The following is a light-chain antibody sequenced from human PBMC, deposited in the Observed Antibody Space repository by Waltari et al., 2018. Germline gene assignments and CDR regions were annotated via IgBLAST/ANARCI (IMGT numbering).Light chain of an antibody. J-gene: IGKJ1*01. CDR2: GAF. Sequence: DIQMTQSPSSVSASVGDRVIITCRASQVINNWLAWYQQKPGKAPKLLIYGAFVLQSGVPSRFSGSGSGTDFTLTISNLQPEDFATYFCQQGDSFPPTFGQGTKVEV. V-gene: IGKV1-12*01. CDR1: QVINNW. CDR3: QQGDSFPPT.